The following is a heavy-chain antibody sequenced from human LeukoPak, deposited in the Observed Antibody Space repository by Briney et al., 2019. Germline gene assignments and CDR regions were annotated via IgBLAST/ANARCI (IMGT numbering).Heavy chain of an antibody. J-gene: IGHJ4*02. CDR2: ISYDGSNK. CDR3: ARREEERLRPVGSFDY. D-gene: IGHD1-26*01. Sequence: GRSLRLSCAASGFTFSSYAMHWVRQAPGKGLEWVAVISYDGSNKYYADSVKGRFTIPRDNSKNTLYLQMNSLRAEDTAVYYCARREEERLRPVGSFDYWGQGTLVTVSS. V-gene: IGHV3-30-3*01. CDR1: GFTFSSYA.